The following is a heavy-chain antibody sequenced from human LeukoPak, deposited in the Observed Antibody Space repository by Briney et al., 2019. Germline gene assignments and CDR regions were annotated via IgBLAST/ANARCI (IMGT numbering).Heavy chain of an antibody. CDR3: ARDSLRSGWYVPANY. CDR1: GGSISSSSYY. V-gene: IGHV4-61*02. D-gene: IGHD6-19*01. CDR2: IYTSGST. J-gene: IGHJ4*02. Sequence: SETLSLTCTVSGGSISSSSYYWSWIRQPAGKGLEWIGRIYTSGSTNYNPSLKSRVTISADTSKNQFSLKLSSVTAADTAVYYCARDSLRSGWYVPANYWGQGTLVTVSS.